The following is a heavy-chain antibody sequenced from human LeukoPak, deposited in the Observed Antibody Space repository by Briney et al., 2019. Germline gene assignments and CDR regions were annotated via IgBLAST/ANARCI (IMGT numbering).Heavy chain of an antibody. CDR2: ISYDGSNK. J-gene: IGHJ4*02. CDR1: GFTFSSYA. V-gene: IGHV3-30-3*01. D-gene: IGHD5-24*01. Sequence: GGSLRLSCAASGFTFSSYAMHWVRQAPGKGLEGVAVISYDGSNKYYADSVKGRFTISRDNSKNTLYLQMNSLRAEDTAVYYCARDQMATNYFDYWGQGTLVTVSS. CDR3: ARDQMATNYFDY.